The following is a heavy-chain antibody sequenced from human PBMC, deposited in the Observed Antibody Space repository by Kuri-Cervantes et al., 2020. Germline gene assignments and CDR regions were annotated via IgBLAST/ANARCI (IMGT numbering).Heavy chain of an antibody. CDR1: GGSFSGYY. D-gene: IGHD6-25*01. J-gene: IGHJ4*02. CDR2: ISSSSSYI. Sequence: ETLSLTCAVYGGSFSGYYWSWIRQPPGKGLEWVSSISSSSSYIYYADSVKGRFTISRDNAKNSLYLQMNSLRAEDTAVYYCATPPSGYSSGGYWGQGTLVTVSS. V-gene: IGHV3-21*01. CDR3: ATPPSGYSSGGY.